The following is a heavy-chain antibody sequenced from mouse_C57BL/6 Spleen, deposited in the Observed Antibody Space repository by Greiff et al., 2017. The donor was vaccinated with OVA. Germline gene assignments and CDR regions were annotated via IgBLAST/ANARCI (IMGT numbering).Heavy chain of an antibody. CDR1: GFSLTSYG. D-gene: IGHD1-1*01. J-gene: IGHJ1*03. V-gene: IGHV2-2*01. CDR2: IWSGGST. CDR3: ARNRITTVVAPYWYFDV. Sequence: QVHVKQSGPGLVQPSQSLSITCTVSGFSLTSYGVHWVRQSPGKGLEWLGVIWSGGSTDYNAAFISRLSISKDNSKSQVFFKMNSLQADDTAIYYCARNRITTVVAPYWYFDVWGTVTTVTVSS.